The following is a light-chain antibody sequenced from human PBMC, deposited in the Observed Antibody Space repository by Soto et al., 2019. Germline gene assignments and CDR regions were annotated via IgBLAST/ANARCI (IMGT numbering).Light chain of an antibody. CDR1: RDIRKY. CDR3: QQYHTLVS. Sequence: DLQMTQSPSSLSASVGDRVTITCQASRDIRKYLNWYQKKPGKAPKLLIYDASNLETGVTSRFGGSGSGTDFTVTISSLQSEDIATYYCQQYHTLVSVGGGTKVEIK. J-gene: IGKJ4*01. V-gene: IGKV1-33*01. CDR2: DAS.